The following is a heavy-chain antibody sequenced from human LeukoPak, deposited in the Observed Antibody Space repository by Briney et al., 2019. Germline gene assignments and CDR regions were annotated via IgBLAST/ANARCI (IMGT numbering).Heavy chain of an antibody. CDR2: IYYSGTT. Sequence: SQTLSLTCTVSGGSISSGGYYWSWIRQHPGKGLEWIGYIYYSGTTYYNPSFKSRVTISVDTSKNQFSLKLNSVTAADTSVYYCARGHYDFLTGYYPFDYWGQGTLVTVSS. CDR1: GGSISSGGYY. V-gene: IGHV4-31*03. CDR3: ARGHYDFLTGYYPFDY. D-gene: IGHD3-9*01. J-gene: IGHJ4*02.